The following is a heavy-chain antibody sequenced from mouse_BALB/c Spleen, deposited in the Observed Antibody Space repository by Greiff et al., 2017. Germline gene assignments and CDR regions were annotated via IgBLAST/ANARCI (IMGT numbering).Heavy chain of an antibody. J-gene: IGHJ4*01. CDR3: ARSVGALGRGAMDY. CDR1: GFTFSSFG. V-gene: IGHV5-17*02. CDR2: ISSGSSTI. Sequence: EVQLVESGGGLVQPGGSRKLSCAASGFTFSSFGMHWVRQAPEKGLEWVAYISSGSSTIYYADTVKGRFTISRDNPKNTLFLQMTSLRSEDTAMYYCARSVGALGRGAMDYWGQGTSVTVSS. D-gene: IGHD4-1*01.